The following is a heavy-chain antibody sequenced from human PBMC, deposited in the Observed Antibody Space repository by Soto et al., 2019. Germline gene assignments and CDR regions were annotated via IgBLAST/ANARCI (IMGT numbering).Heavy chain of an antibody. D-gene: IGHD2-15*01. Sequence: QVQLVESGGGVVQPGRSRRLSCAASGFPFSSYGMHWVRQAPGKGLDWVALISYDGTNQYYADSVKGRFTVSRDNSKNTLYLHMSSLRAEDTAVYYCAGGQYYFDYCGQGTLVSVSS. V-gene: IGHV3-30*03. CDR3: AGGQYYFDY. CDR1: GFPFSSYG. J-gene: IGHJ4*02. CDR2: ISYDGTNQ.